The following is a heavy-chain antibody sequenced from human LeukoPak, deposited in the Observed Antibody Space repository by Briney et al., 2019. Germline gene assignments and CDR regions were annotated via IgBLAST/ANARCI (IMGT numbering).Heavy chain of an antibody. D-gene: IGHD6-13*01. CDR2: ISYDGSNK. CDR1: GFTFSSYG. Sequence: PGGSLRLSCAASGFTFSSYGMHWVRQAPGKGLEWVALISYDGSNKYYTDSVKGRFTISRDNSKDTLYLQMNSLRAEDTAVYYCARHRAAAAARWYNWFDPWGQGTLVTVSS. CDR3: ARHRAAAAARWYNWFDP. J-gene: IGHJ5*02. V-gene: IGHV3-30*03.